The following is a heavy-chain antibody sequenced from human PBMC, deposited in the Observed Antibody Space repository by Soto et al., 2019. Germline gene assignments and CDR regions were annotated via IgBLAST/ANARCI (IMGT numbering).Heavy chain of an antibody. D-gene: IGHD2-15*01. CDR3: ARGGGYCSGGSCYWESFDI. CDR2: IIPIFGTA. Sequence: QVQLVQSGAEVKKPGSSVKVSCKASGGTFSSYAISWVRQAPGQGLEWMGGIIPIFGTANYAQKFQGRVTITADESTRTAYMELSSLRSEDTAVYYCARGGGYCSGGSCYWESFDIWGQGTMVTVSS. J-gene: IGHJ3*02. V-gene: IGHV1-69*01. CDR1: GGTFSSYA.